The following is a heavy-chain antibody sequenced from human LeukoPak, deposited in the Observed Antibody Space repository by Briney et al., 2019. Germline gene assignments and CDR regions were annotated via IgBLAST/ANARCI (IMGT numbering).Heavy chain of an antibody. D-gene: IGHD2-21*02. CDR1: GFTFSSYG. CDR3: AKSYLTYCGGDCYWPTGY. CDR2: IRYDGSNK. V-gene: IGHV3-30*02. Sequence: PGGSLRLSCAASGFTFSSYGMHWVRQAPGKGLEWVAFIRYDGSNKYYADSVKGRFTISRDNSKNTLYLQMNSLRAEDTAVYYCAKSYLTYCGGDCYWPTGYWGQGTLVTVSS. J-gene: IGHJ4*02.